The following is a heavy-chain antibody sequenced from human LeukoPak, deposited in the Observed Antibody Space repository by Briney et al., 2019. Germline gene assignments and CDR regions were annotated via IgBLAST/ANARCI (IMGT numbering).Heavy chain of an antibody. Sequence: SETLSLTCAVSGYPLGKNYYWGWIRQPPGKGPEWIGRIYGTRSTSYNPSLMNRVTMSVDTSRNHFSLQLTSVTAADTAVYCCARYDSRGSASTRFDYWGQGILVTISS. CDR1: GYPLGKNYY. CDR3: ARYDSRGSASTRFDY. D-gene: IGHD3-16*01. CDR2: IYGTRST. J-gene: IGHJ4*02. V-gene: IGHV4-38-2*01.